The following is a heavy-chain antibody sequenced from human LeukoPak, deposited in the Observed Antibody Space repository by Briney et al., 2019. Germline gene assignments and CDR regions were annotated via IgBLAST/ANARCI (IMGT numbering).Heavy chain of an antibody. Sequence: GGSLRLSCTVSGFSLRHYAMSWVRQAPGKGLEWVSGIGGAGDRIHYADSVGGRFTISKDISEATLYLQMSSLRAEDTAVYYCAEDYYDDRDYYYGALQHWGQGTLVTVSS. J-gene: IGHJ1*01. V-gene: IGHV3-23*01. CDR1: GFSLRHYA. CDR2: IGGAGDRI. CDR3: AEDYYDDRDYYYGALQH. D-gene: IGHD3-22*01.